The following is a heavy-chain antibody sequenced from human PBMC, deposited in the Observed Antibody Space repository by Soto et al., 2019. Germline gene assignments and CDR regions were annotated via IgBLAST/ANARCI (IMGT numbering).Heavy chain of an antibody. D-gene: IGHD2-2*01. J-gene: IGHJ4*02. CDR2: ISGSGGST. V-gene: IGHV3-23*01. CDR1: GFTFSSYA. CDR3: ARGFCSSTSCSRGPFGF. Sequence: PGGSLRLSCAASGFTFSSYAMSWVRQAPGKGLEWVSAISGSGGSTYYADSVKGRFTISRDNSKNTLYLQMNSLRADDTAVYYCARGFCSSTSCSRGPFGFWGQGTLVTVSS.